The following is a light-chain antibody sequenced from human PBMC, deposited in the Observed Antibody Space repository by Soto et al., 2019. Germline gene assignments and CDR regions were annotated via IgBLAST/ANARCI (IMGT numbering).Light chain of an antibody. CDR1: QSVSNNY. CDR2: GAS. J-gene: IGKJ1*01. CDR3: QQYGSSWT. Sequence: EIVLTQSPGTLSLSPVERATLSFRASQSVSNNYLAWYQQKPGQAPRLLIYGASNRATGIPDRFSGSGSGTDFTLTISRLEPEDFAVYYCQQYGSSWTFGQGTKVDIK. V-gene: IGKV3-20*01.